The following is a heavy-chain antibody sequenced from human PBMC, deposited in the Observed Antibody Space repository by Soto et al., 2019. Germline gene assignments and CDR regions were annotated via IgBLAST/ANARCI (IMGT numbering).Heavy chain of an antibody. D-gene: IGHD2-15*01. CDR2: ISWNSGSI. Sequence: EVQLVESGGGLVQPGRSLRLSCAASGFTFDDYAMHWVRQAPGKDLEWVSGISWNSGSIGYADSVKGRFTISRDNAKNSLYLQMNSLRAEDTALYYCAKDECSGGSCYSFNYWGQGTLVTVSS. CDR1: GFTFDDYA. J-gene: IGHJ4*02. V-gene: IGHV3-9*01. CDR3: AKDECSGGSCYSFNY.